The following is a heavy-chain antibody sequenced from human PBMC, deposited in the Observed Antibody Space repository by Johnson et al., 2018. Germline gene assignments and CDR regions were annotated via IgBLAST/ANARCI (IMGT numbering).Heavy chain of an antibody. CDR1: GFTFDDYA. D-gene: IGHD3-22*01. CDR2: ISWNSGSI. V-gene: IGHV3-9*01. J-gene: IGHJ4*02. CDR3: ASQGGYYHYYFDY. Sequence: QLVQSGGGLVQPGRSLRLSCAASGFTFDDYAMHWVRQAPGKGLEWVSGISWNSGSIGYADSVKGRFTISRDNAKNSLYLQMNSLRAEGTAVYYCASQGGYYHYYFDYWGQGTLVTVSS.